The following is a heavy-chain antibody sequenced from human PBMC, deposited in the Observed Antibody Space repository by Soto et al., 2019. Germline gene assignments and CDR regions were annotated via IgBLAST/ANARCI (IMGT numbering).Heavy chain of an antibody. V-gene: IGHV1-3*01. J-gene: IGHJ5*02. CDR2: INAGNGNT. D-gene: IGHD5-12*01. Sequence: QVQLVQSGAEVKKPGASVKVSCKASGYTFTSYAMHWVRQAPGQRLEWMGWINAGNGNTKYSQKFQGRVTITRDTSASTAYMELSSLRSEDTAVYYCAREYSGYFSIGVAGQNWSDPWGQGTLVTVSS. CDR1: GYTFTSYA. CDR3: AREYSGYFSIGVAGQNWSDP.